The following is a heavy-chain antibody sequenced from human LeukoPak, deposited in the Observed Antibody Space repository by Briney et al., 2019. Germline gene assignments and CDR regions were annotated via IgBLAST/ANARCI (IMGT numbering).Heavy chain of an antibody. CDR1: GFSLTTRGVG. J-gene: IGHJ3*02. Sequence: SGPTLVNPTQTLTLTCDFSGFSLTTRGVGVGWIRQPPGKALEWLALIYWDDDKRYSPSLKSRLTITKDTSKKQVVLTVTNLDPVDTATYYCARLAYYDNSGSSRPFDIWGQGTRVTVSS. CDR2: IYWDDDK. CDR3: ARLAYYDNSGSSRPFDI. V-gene: IGHV2-5*02. D-gene: IGHD3-22*01.